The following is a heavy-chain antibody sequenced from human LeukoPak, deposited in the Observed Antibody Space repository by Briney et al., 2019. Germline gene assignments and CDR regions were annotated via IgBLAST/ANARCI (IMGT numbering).Heavy chain of an antibody. CDR1: GYTFSSYG. Sequence: RASVTVSCKASGYTFSSYGISWVRQAPGQGLEWMGWISAYNGNTNYAQNLQGRVTMTTDTSTSTAYMELSSLRSEDTAVYYCARGGDYGSGSYYWGQGTLVTVSS. CDR3: ARGGDYGSGSYY. V-gene: IGHV1-18*01. J-gene: IGHJ4*02. CDR2: ISAYNGNT. D-gene: IGHD3-10*01.